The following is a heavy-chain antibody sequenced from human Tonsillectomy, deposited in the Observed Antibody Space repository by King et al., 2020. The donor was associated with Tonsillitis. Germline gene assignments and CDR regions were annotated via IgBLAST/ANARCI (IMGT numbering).Heavy chain of an antibody. CDR1: GFTFDDYT. CDR2: ISWDGDST. CDR3: VKAPRSTSWVMDV. Sequence: VQLVESGGVVVQSGGSLRLSCAASGFTFDDYTMHWVRQAPGKGLEWVSLISWDGDSTYYADSVKGRFTISRDNSKNSLYLQMNSLRTEDTALYYCVKAPRSTSWVMDVWGQGTTVTVSS. D-gene: IGHD2-2*01. J-gene: IGHJ6*02. V-gene: IGHV3-43*01.